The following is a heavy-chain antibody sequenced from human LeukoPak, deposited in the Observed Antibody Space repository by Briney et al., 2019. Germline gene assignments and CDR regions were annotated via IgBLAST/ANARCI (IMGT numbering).Heavy chain of an antibody. D-gene: IGHD3-22*01. Sequence: GGSLRLSCAASGFTFSSYSMNWVRQAPGKGLEWVSSISSSSSYIYYADSVKGRFTISRDNAKNSLYLQMNSLRAEDTAVYYCARADINYYDSSGYGDYWGQGSLVTVSS. V-gene: IGHV3-21*01. CDR2: ISSSSSYI. CDR1: GFTFSSYS. J-gene: IGHJ4*02. CDR3: ARADINYYDSSGYGDY.